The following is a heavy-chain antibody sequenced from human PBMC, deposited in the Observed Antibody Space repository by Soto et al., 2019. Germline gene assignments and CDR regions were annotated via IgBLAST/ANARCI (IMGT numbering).Heavy chain of an antibody. CDR2: ISAYNGNT. D-gene: IGHD6-13*01. J-gene: IGHJ5*02. CDR3: ARAVEQQLDVWFDP. V-gene: IGHV1-18*01. CDR1: GYTFTSYG. Sequence: GASVKVSCKASGYTFTSYGISWVRQAPGQGLEWMGWISAYNGNTNYAQKLQGRVTMTTDTSTSTAYMELRSLRSDDTAVYYCARAVEQQLDVWFDPWGQGTLVTVSS.